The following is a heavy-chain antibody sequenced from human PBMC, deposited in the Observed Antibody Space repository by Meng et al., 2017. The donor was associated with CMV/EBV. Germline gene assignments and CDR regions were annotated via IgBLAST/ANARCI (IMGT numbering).Heavy chain of an antibody. CDR3: VRSSGWSLFDY. Sequence: VQVWKSGAEMKKPGASVKVSCTTSGFTFSDYYIHWVRQAPGQGLEWMGWVNSNNDATNYARKFQGRVSMTRDTSISTAHMELSRLMSDDTAVYYCVRSSGWSLFDYWGQGTLVTVSS. V-gene: IGHV1-2*02. CDR2: VNSNNDAT. J-gene: IGHJ4*02. D-gene: IGHD6-19*01. CDR1: GFTFSDYY.